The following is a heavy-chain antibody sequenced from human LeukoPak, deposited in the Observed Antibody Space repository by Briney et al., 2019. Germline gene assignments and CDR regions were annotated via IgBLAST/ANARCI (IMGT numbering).Heavy chain of an antibody. CDR3: AKDTWDYYDSSGYYFGAFDI. Sequence: GGSLRLSCAASGFTFSSYEMNWVRQAPGKGLEWVSYISSSGSTIYYADSVKGRFTISRDNSKNTLYLQMNSLRAEDTAVYYCAKDTWDYYDSSGYYFGAFDIWGQGTMVTVSS. CDR1: GFTFSSYE. D-gene: IGHD3-22*01. J-gene: IGHJ3*02. CDR2: ISSSGSTI. V-gene: IGHV3-48*03.